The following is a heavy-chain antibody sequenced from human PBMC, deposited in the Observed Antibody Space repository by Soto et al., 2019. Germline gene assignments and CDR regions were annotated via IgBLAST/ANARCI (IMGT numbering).Heavy chain of an antibody. CDR2: TYYRSKWYN. J-gene: IGHJ5*02. D-gene: IGHD3-10*01. V-gene: IGHV6-1*01. CDR3: ARGRSLKTAFDP. CDR1: GGSISSYY. Sequence: PSETLSLTCTVSGGSISSYYWNWIRQSPSRGLEWLGRTYYRSKWYNDYAVSVKSRITINPDTSKNQFSLQLNSVTPEDTAVYYCARGRSLKTAFDPWGQGTLVTVSS.